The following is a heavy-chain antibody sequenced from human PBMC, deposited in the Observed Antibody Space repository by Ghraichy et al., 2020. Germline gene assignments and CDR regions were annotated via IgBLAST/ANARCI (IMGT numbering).Heavy chain of an antibody. CDR2: ISGSGGST. J-gene: IGHJ2*01. CDR3: AKDSRGSSSIVWYFDL. CDR1: GFTFSSYA. D-gene: IGHD6-6*01. V-gene: IGHV3-23*01. Sequence: GGSLRLSCAASGFTFSSYAMSWVRQAPGKGLEWVSAISGSGGSTYYADSVKGRFTISRDNSKNTLYLQMNSLRAEDTAVYYCAKDSRGSSSIVWYFDLWGRSTLVTVSS.